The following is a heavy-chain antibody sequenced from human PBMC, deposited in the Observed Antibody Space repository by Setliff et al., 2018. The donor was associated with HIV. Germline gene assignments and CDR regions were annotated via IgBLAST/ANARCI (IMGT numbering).Heavy chain of an antibody. CDR1: GYTFTTYT. CDR2: IHAGNDNT. CDR3: ARDRPIAVAAIDRTFDI. J-gene: IGHJ3*02. V-gene: IGHV1-3*01. D-gene: IGHD6-19*01. Sequence: ASVKVSCKASGYTFTTYTMHWVHQAPGQRLEWMGWIHAGNDNTKFSQKFQGRVTITRDTSASTVYMELSSLRSEDTAVYYCARDRPIAVAAIDRTFDIWGQGTMVTVSS.